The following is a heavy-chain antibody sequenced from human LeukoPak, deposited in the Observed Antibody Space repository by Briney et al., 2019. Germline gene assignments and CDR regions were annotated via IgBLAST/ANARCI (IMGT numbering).Heavy chain of an antibody. D-gene: IGHD3-9*01. Sequence: SVKVSCKASGGTFSNYAISWVRQAPGQGLEWMGGITPMFGTAKYAQKFQGRVTITADESTSTAYMELRSLRSDDTAVYYCARTYYDILTGSSTDNWFDPWGQGTLVTVSS. CDR2: ITPMFGTA. J-gene: IGHJ5*02. CDR1: GGTFSNYA. V-gene: IGHV1-69*01. CDR3: ARTYYDILTGSSTDNWFDP.